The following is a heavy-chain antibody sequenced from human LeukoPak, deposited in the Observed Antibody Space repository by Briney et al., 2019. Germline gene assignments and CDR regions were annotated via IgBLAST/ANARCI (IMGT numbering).Heavy chain of an antibody. V-gene: IGHV1-46*01. J-gene: IGHJ6*02. CDR1: GYTLTSYY. CDR3: AREGRITIFGVVIPPYYYYGTDV. Sequence: GASVKVSCKASGYTLTSYYMHWVRQAPGQGLEWMGIINPSGGSTSYAQKFQGRVTMTRDTSTSTVYMELSSLRSEDTAVYYCAREGRITIFGVVIPPYYYYGTDVWGQGTTVTVSS. D-gene: IGHD3-3*01. CDR2: INPSGGST.